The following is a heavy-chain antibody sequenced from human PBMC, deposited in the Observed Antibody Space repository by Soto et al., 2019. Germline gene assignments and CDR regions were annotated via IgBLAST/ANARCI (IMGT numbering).Heavy chain of an antibody. V-gene: IGHV4-39*01. J-gene: IGHJ2*01. Sequence: QLQLQESGPGLVKPSETLSLTCIVSGDSISSSSYYWVWIRQPPGKGLEWIGSIYYSGTTYYNPSLASRVTICKDRSKNQFSLTVSSLTAADTAVYYCAKTGPYDILTYWYFDLWGRGTLVTVSS. CDR2: IYYSGTT. CDR1: GDSISSSSYY. CDR3: AKTGPYDILTYWYFDL. D-gene: IGHD3-9*01.